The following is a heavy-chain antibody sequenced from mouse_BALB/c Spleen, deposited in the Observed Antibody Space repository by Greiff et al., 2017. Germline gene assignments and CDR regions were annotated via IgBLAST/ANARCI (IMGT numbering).Heavy chain of an antibody. CDR1: GFSLTSYG. J-gene: IGHJ3*01. CDR2: IWAGGST. CDR3: ARGNYGSSSPFAY. Sequence: QVQLKESGPGLVAPSQSLSITCTVSGFSLTSYGVHWVRQPPGKGLEWLGVIWAGGSTNYNSALMSRLSISKDNSKSQVFLKMNSLQTDDTAMYYCARGNYGSSSPFAYWGQGTLVTVSA. V-gene: IGHV2-9*02. D-gene: IGHD1-1*01.